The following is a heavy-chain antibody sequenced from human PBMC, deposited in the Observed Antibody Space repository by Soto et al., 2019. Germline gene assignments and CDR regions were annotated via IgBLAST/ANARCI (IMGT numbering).Heavy chain of an antibody. CDR2: MNPHSGNT. CDR1: GYTFPIYD. Sequence: QVRLEQSGADVKTPGASVKVSCKASGYTFPIYDINWVRQTTGQGLEWMGWMNPHSGNTGYAQKFQGRLTLPRNPSVCTAYLDLRSLRTEDTAIYYCARGIIWGKGTLVTVSS. CDR3: ARGII. J-gene: IGHJ4*02. D-gene: IGHD1-20*01. V-gene: IGHV1-8*02.